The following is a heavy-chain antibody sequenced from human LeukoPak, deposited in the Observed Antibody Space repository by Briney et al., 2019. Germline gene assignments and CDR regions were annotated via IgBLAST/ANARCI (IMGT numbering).Heavy chain of an antibody. V-gene: IGHV4-59*08. CDR1: GGSIFSHY. CDR3: ARHAEASVVYIDH. CDR2: ISDTGST. J-gene: IGHJ4*02. D-gene: IGHD2-15*01. Sequence: SETLSLTCSVSGGSIFSHYWSWIRQSPGEGLEYIGYISDTGSTSYKPSLKSRVTISLNTPKNQISLRLTSVTAADTAMYYCARHAEASVVYIDHWGQGTLVTVSS.